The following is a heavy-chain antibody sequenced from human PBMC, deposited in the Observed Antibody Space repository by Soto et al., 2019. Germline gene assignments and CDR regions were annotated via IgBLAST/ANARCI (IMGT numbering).Heavy chain of an antibody. CDR2: IYYSGST. CDR3: ARDADYGGSRGGMDV. V-gene: IGHV4-31*03. Sequence: QVRLEESGPGLVKPSETLSLICSVSGGSVNNANYFWNWIRHHPENGLEWIGYIYYSGSTRYNPPFKTRATLAIDTSKNQFSQRLNSVTVADTAVYFCARDADYGGSRGGMDVWGRGTTVTVSS. J-gene: IGHJ6*02. CDR1: GGSVNNANYF. D-gene: IGHD4-17*01.